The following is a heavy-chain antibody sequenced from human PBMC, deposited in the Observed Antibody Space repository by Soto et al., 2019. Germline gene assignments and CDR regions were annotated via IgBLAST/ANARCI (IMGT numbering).Heavy chain of an antibody. CDR1: GFTFSDYA. D-gene: IGHD4-17*01. J-gene: IGHJ4*02. V-gene: IGHV3-30-3*01. CDR3: ARDLDYGDPFDY. Sequence: HVELVESGGGEVQPGRSLRLSCTASGFTFSDYAIHWFRQAPGKGLEWVSVMSFDRNNKYYADSVRGRFTISRDNSENTVYLAMNSLRVEDTAMYYCARDLDYGDPFDYWGQGPLVTVST. CDR2: MSFDRNNK.